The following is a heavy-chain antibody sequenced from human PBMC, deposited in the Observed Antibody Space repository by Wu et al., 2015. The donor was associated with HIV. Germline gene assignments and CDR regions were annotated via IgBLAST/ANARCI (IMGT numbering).Heavy chain of an antibody. Sequence: QVQLAQSGAEVKKPGASVKVSCKASGYTFTSFYVHWVRQAPGQGPEWMGLINPNGGSTTYAKKFQGRVTMTRYTSTSTVYMELSSLTSEDTATYYCARRLTLAGSPFDSWGQGHWSPSPQ. CDR3: ARRLTLAGSPFDS. CDR1: GYTFTSFY. D-gene: IGHD6-19*01. J-gene: IGHJ4*02. V-gene: IGHV1-46*01. CDR2: INPNGGST.